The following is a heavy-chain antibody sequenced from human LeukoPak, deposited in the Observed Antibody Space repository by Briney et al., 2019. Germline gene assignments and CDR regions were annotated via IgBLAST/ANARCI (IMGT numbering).Heavy chain of an antibody. D-gene: IGHD2-15*01. V-gene: IGHV1-8*01. J-gene: IGHJ3*02. CDR2: MNPNTGNL. CDR3: ATDPGYCSDGSCYSGAFDI. Sequence: GASVKVSCKASGYTFNTYDVNWVRQATGQGLEWMGWMNPNTGNLGYAQKFLGRVTMTRDTSISTAYMELSTLRSEDTAVYYCATDPGYCSDGSCYSGAFDIWGQGTMVTVSS. CDR1: GYTFNTYD.